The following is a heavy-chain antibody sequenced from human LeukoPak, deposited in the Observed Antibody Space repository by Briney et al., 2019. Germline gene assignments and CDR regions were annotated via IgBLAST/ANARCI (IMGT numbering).Heavy chain of an antibody. J-gene: IGHJ4*02. D-gene: IGHD3-22*01. CDR1: GFTFSNAW. V-gene: IGHV3-15*07. Sequence: GGSLRLSCAASGFTFSNAWMNWVRQAPGKGLEWVGRIKNKPHGETTDYAAPVKGRFTISRDDSKNTLYLQMSSLKIEDTAVYYCTFKGYDYWGQGTLATVSS. CDR2: IKNKPHGETT. CDR3: TFKGYDY.